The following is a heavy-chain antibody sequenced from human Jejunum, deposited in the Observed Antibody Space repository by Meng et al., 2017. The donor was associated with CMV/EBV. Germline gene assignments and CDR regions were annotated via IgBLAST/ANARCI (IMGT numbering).Heavy chain of an antibody. D-gene: IGHD2-15*01. CDR1: GFSLSTPEGG. CDR3: AHSYASAGTCYSFYN. CDR2: IYGEGDK. J-gene: IGHJ4*02. V-gene: IGHV2-5*02. Sequence: SGFSLSTPEGGVGWVRQAPGKALEWLALIYGEGDKRFSPPLHTRLTINKDTSRSQVVLTMTNMDPVDTATYYCAHSYASAGTCYSFYNWGQGTLVTVSS.